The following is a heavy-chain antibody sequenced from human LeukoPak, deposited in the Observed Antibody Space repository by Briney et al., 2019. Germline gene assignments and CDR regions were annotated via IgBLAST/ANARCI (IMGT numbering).Heavy chain of an antibody. CDR3: ARRWNYGRNYYIDV. D-gene: IGHD1-7*01. V-gene: IGHV4-34*01. J-gene: IGHJ6*03. CDR2: INDSGRT. Sequence: SETLSLTCAVYGGSFSNYYRSWIRQTPGKGMEWIGEINDSGRTNYNPSLMSRVAVSVDTSKNQFSLRLTSVTATDTAVYYCARRWNYGRNYYIDVWGKGAAVSVSS. CDR1: GGSFSNYY.